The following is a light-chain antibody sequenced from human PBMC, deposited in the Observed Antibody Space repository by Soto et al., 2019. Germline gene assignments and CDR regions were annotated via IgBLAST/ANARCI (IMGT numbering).Light chain of an antibody. Sequence: DIQMTQSPSSLSASVGDRVTITCRASQSISNYLNWYQQKPGKAPKLLMYAASSLQSGVPSRFSGSGSGTDFTLTISSLQPEDFATYYFQQSYSTPRTFAQGTKVEIK. CDR1: QSISNY. J-gene: IGKJ1*01. CDR3: QQSYSTPRT. CDR2: AAS. V-gene: IGKV1-39*01.